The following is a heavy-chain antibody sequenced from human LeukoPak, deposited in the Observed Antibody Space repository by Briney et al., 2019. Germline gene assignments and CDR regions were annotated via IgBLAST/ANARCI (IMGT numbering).Heavy chain of an antibody. V-gene: IGHV3-48*04. CDR1: GFTFSSYS. D-gene: IGHD3-22*01. CDR3: ARTPPNHYDSSGYYSHYDY. J-gene: IGHJ4*02. CDR2: ISTSSSVI. Sequence: GGSLRLSCGASGFTFSSYSMNWVRQAPGKGLEWVSCISTSSSVIYYADSVKGRFTISRDNAKNSLYLQMSSLRAEDTAVYYCARTPPNHYDSSGYYSHYDYWGQGTLVTVSS.